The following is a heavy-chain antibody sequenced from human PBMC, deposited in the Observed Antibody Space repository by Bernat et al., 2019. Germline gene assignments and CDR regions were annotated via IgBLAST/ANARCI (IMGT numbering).Heavy chain of an antibody. J-gene: IGHJ6*02. V-gene: IGHV3-7*01. CDR1: GFSVSSYW. Sequence: EVQLVESGGGLVQPGGSRRLSCVGSGFSVSSYWMTWVRQPPGKGLEWVASINEDGSVEQYVDSVKGRFTISRDNTKNSLYLQMNSLRVEDTAVFYCAKRPGYQIGMEVWGQGTTVTVSS. CDR3: AKRPGYQIGMEV. CDR2: INEDGSVE. D-gene: IGHD6-13*01.